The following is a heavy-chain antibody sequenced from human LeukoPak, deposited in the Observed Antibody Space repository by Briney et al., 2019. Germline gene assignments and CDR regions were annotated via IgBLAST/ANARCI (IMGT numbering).Heavy chain of an antibody. CDR1: GFTFSTYG. CDR2: ISGSGGST. CDR3: AKEVVGP. V-gene: IGHV3-23*01. D-gene: IGHD1-26*01. J-gene: IGHJ5*02. Sequence: PGGSLRLSCTASGFTFSTYGMTWVRQAPGKGLEWVSAISGSGGSTYYVDSVKGRFTISRDNSKNTPYLQMNSLRAEDTAVYYCAKEVVGPWGQGTLVTVSS.